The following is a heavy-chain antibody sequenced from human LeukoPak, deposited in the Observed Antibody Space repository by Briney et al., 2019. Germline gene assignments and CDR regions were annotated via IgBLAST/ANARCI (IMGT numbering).Heavy chain of an antibody. D-gene: IGHD2-2*01. CDR3: ARVHQLPFKTFDP. CDR2: IVPIFGSA. Sequence: GASVKVSCKASGGTFSSYAISWVRQAPGQGLEWMGGIVPIFGSANYAQKFQGRVTITADESTSTAYMELSSLRSEDTAVYYCARVHQLPFKTFDPWGQGTLVTVSS. J-gene: IGHJ5*02. CDR1: GGTFSSYA. V-gene: IGHV1-69*13.